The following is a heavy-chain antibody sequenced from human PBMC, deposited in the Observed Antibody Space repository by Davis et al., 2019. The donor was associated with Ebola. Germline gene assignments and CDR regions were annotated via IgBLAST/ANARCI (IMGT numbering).Heavy chain of an antibody. CDR3: AHRRVTMVTIYDF. J-gene: IGHJ4*02. D-gene: IGHD3/OR15-3a*01. Sequence: SGPTLVKPTQTLTLTCTFSGFSLSTTGEGVGWIRQPPGKALEWLALIYWDDDKRYNPYLRNRLTIVKDTSKDQVVLTMTNMDPLDTATYYCAHRRVTMVTIYDFWGQGTLVTVSS. V-gene: IGHV2-5*02. CDR2: IYWDDDK. CDR1: GFSLSTTGEG.